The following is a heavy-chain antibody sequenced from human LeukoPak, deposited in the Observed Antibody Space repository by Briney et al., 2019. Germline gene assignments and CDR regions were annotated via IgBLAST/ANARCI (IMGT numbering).Heavy chain of an antibody. V-gene: IGHV3-33*01. CDR3: ARDRLPYCYYGMDV. D-gene: IGHD4-17*01. Sequence: GGSLRLSCAASGFTFSSYGMHWVRQAPGKGLEWVAVIWYDGSNKYYADSVKGRFTISRDNSKNTLYLQMNSLRAEDTAVYYCARDRLPYCYYGMDVWGQGTTVTVSS. CDR1: GFTFSSYG. CDR2: IWYDGSNK. J-gene: IGHJ6*02.